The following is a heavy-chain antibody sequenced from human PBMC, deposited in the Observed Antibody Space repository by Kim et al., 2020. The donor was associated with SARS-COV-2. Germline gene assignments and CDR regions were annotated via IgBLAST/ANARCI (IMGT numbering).Heavy chain of an antibody. CDR2: IYYNGNT. Sequence: SETLSLTCTVSGGSITNNNYYWGWIRQPPGKGLEWIAIIYYNGNTYYNPSLKSRVTISVDTSKNQFSLKLSSVIAADTAVYYCARQFGYSSGWYDYWGQGTLVTVSS. J-gene: IGHJ4*02. D-gene: IGHD6-19*01. CDR1: GGSITNNNYY. V-gene: IGHV4-39*01. CDR3: ARQFGYSSGWYDY.